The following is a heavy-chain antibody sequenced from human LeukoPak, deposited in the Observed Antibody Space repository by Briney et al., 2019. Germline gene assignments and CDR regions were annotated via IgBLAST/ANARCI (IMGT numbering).Heavy chain of an antibody. CDR3: ARVYDSGSQAYFYYMDV. CDR2: IYYSGST. D-gene: IGHD3-10*01. CDR1: GGSISSSSYY. Sequence: SETLSLTCTVSGGSISSSSYYWGWIRQPPGKGLEWIGSIYYSGSTYYNPSLKSRVSISVDTSKDRFSLKLSSVTAADTAVYYCARVYDSGSQAYFYYMDVWGKGTTVTISS. J-gene: IGHJ6*03. V-gene: IGHV4-39*07.